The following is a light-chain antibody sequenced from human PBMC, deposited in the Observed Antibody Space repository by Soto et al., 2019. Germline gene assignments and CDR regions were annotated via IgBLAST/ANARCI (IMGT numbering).Light chain of an antibody. V-gene: IGKV3-11*01. CDR1: QSVSRY. CDR2: DAS. J-gene: IGKJ5*01. Sequence: IGLTQSPATVSLSPGERATLTCRASQSVSRYLAWYQQKPGQAPRLLIYDASNRATGIPARFSGSGSGTDFTLTISSLEPEDFAVYYCQQRSNWPPITFGQGTRLEI. CDR3: QQRSNWPPIT.